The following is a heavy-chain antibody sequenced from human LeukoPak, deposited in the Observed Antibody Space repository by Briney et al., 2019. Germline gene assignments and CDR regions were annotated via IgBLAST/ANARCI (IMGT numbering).Heavy chain of an antibody. D-gene: IGHD6-19*01. J-gene: IGHJ3*01. CDR1: GDSISYHNYY. V-gene: IGHV4-39*01. CDR3: ARLRAMAGHRGGFDF. CDR2: VYYTGNT. Sequence: SETLSLTCAVSGDSISYHNYYWDWIRQPPGKGLEWIGTVYYTGNTYYNPSLKSRVTISVDTSKNQFSLQLTSMTAADTAVYYCARLRAMAGHRGGFDFWGRGTMVTVSS.